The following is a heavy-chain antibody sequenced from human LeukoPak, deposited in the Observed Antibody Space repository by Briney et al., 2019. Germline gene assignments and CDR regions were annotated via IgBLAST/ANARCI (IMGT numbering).Heavy chain of an antibody. V-gene: IGHV3-21*01. CDR3: ARDPTYDSSNYYMDV. J-gene: IGHJ6*03. CDR2: ISSSSSYT. CDR1: GFTFSSYS. D-gene: IGHD3-22*01. Sequence: GGSLRLSCAASGFTFSSYSMNWVRQAPGKGLEWVSSISSSSSYTYYADSVKGRFTISRDNAKNSLYLQMNSLRAEDTAVYYCARDPTYDSSNYYMDVWGKGTTVTVSS.